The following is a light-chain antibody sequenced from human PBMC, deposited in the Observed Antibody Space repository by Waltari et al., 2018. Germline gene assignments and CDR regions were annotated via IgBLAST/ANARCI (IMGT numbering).Light chain of an antibody. CDR3: QQCSNWPPEYT. J-gene: IGKJ2*01. CDR2: RAS. Sequence: DIQMTQSPSSLSASVGDRVTITCRASQSINIYLNWFQQRPGKAPKLLIFRASNLQSGVPSRFSGSGSVTEFTLTIDNLQPEDFATDFCQQCSNWPPEYTFGQGTKLEIK. V-gene: IGKV1-39*01. CDR1: QSINIY.